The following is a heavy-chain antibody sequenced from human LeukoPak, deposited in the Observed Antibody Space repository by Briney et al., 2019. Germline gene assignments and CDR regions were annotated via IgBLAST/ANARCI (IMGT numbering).Heavy chain of an antibody. CDR1: GFTFSSYE. CDR2: ISSSGSTI. Sequence: GGSLRLSCAASGFTFSSYEMNWVRQAPGKGLEWVSYISSSGSTIYYADSVKGRFTISRDNAKNSLYLQMNSLRAEDTAVYYCARVTLSYYYYYMDVWGKGTTVTVSS. V-gene: IGHV3-48*03. CDR3: ARVTLSYYYYYMDV. J-gene: IGHJ6*03.